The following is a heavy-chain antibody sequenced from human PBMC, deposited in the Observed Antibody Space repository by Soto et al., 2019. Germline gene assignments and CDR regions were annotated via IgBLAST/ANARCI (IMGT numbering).Heavy chain of an antibody. CDR1: GVTFSSYA. CDR2: IIPIFGTA. Sequence: ASVKVSCKASGVTFSSYAISWVRQAPGQGLEWMGGIIPIFGTANYAQKFQGRVTITADESTSTAYMELSSLRSEDTAVYYCARDVGYCGGDCYSFDWGQGTLVTVSS. J-gene: IGHJ4*02. CDR3: ARDVGYCGGDCYSFD. D-gene: IGHD2-21*02. V-gene: IGHV1-69*13.